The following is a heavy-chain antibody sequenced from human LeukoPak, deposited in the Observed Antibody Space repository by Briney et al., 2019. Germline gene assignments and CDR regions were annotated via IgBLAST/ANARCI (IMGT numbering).Heavy chain of an antibody. CDR3: ARVLFYSSGNKSNRVDY. CDR1: GYTFTGYY. CDR2: INPDSGGT. V-gene: IGHV1-2*02. J-gene: IGHJ4*02. Sequence: GAPVKVSCKASGYTFTGYYIHWVRQAPGQGLEWMGWINPDSGGTNYAQKFQGRVTMTRDTSIRTAYMELSRLRSDDTAVYYCARVLFYSSGNKSNRVDYWGQGTLVTVSS. D-gene: IGHD6-19*01.